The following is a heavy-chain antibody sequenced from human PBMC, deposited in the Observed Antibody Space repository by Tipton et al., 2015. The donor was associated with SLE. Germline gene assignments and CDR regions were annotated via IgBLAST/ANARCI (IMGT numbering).Heavy chain of an antibody. D-gene: IGHD3-10*01. V-gene: IGHV3-23*01. J-gene: IGHJ6*03. CDR1: GFTFSSYA. Sequence: SLRLSCAASGFTFSSYAMSWVRQAPWKWLEWVSAISGSGGSTYYADSVKGRFTLSRDNTKNTLYLQMNSLRAEDTAVYYCAKGYYGLGTGDYMDVWGKGTTVTVSS. CDR3: AKGYYGLGTGDYMDV. CDR2: ISGSGGST.